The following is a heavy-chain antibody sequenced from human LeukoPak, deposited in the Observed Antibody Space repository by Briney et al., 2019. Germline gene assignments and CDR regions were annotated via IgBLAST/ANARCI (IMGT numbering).Heavy chain of an antibody. Sequence: GGSLRLSGAASGFTFSSYGMHWVRQAPGKGLEWVAVIWYDGSNKYYADSVKGRFTISRDNSKNTLYLQMNSLRAEDTAVYYCTKAYCSSTSCHALYYFDYWGQGTLVTVSS. CDR3: TKAYCSSTSCHALYYFDY. D-gene: IGHD2-2*01. CDR2: IWYDGSNK. CDR1: GFTFSSYG. J-gene: IGHJ4*02. V-gene: IGHV3-33*06.